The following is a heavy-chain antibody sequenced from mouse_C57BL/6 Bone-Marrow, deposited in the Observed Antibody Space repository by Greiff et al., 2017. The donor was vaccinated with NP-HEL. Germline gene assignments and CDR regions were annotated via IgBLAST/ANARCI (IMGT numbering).Heavy chain of an antibody. V-gene: IGHV1-39*01. D-gene: IGHD1-1*01. Sequence: EVKLMESGPELVKPGASVKISCTASGYSFTDYNMNWVKQSNGKSLEWIGVINPNYGTTSYNQKFKGKATLTVDQSSSTAYMQLNSLTSEDSAVYYCARRYGSPYYAMDYWGQGTSVTVSS. CDR3: ARRYGSPYYAMDY. CDR2: INPNYGTT. CDR1: GYSFTDYN. J-gene: IGHJ4*01.